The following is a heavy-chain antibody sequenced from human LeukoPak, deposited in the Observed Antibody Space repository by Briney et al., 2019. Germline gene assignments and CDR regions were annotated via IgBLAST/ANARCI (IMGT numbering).Heavy chain of an antibody. CDR2: IWYDGSSK. CDR1: GFTFSSYG. Sequence: GGSLRLSCAASGFTFSSYGMHWVRQAPGKGLEWVAVIWYDGSSKYYADSVKGRFTISRDNSKNTLYLQMNSLRAEDTAVYYCAKWGWLQSGSLDYWGQGTLVTVSS. CDR3: AKWGWLQSGSLDY. J-gene: IGHJ4*02. D-gene: IGHD5-24*01. V-gene: IGHV3-33*06.